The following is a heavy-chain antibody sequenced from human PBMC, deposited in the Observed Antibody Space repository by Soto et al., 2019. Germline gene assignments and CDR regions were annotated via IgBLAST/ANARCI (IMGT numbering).Heavy chain of an antibody. CDR3: ARARLRAVYAFDI. CDR2: IYYSGST. Sequence: PSETLSLTCTVSGGSVSSGAYYWTWIRRRPGKGLEWIGYIYYSGSTYYSPSLKSRLSISLDTSKNQFSLRLSSVTAADTAMYYCARARLRAVYAFDIWGQGIMVTVSS. D-gene: IGHD5-12*01. V-gene: IGHV4-31*03. J-gene: IGHJ3*02. CDR1: GGSVSSGAYY.